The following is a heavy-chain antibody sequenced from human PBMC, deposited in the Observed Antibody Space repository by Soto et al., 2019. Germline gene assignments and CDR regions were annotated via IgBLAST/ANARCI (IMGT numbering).Heavy chain of an antibody. J-gene: IGHJ6*02. V-gene: IGHV4-39*07. CDR2: FYYTGGTYST. CDR3: AREWGLLPYYVMNV. Sequence: PSETLSLTCTVSGGSISSSGSYWGWVRQPPGKGLEWIVSFYYTGGTYSTYYNPSLQSRVTISVDTSKNDFSLNLSSVTAADTAVYFCAREWGLLPYYVMNVWGHGTAVTVSS. CDR1: GGSISSSGSY. D-gene: IGHD7-27*01.